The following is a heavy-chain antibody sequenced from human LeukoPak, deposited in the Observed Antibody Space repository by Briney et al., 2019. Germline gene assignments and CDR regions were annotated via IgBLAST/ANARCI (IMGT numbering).Heavy chain of an antibody. CDR1: GGSISSGDYY. V-gene: IGHV4-30-4*01. D-gene: IGHD3-10*01. Sequence: SGTLSLTCTVSGGSISSGDYYWSWIRQPPGKGLEWIGYVYYSGSTYYNPSLKSRVTISVDTSKNQFSLKLSSVTAADTAVYYCARYTMVRGVRDAFDIWGQGTMVTVSS. CDR2: VYYSGST. CDR3: ARYTMVRGVRDAFDI. J-gene: IGHJ3*02.